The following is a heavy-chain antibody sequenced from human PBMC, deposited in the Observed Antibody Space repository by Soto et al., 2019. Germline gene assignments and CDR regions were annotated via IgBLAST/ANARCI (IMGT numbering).Heavy chain of an antibody. CDR2: IYYSGST. J-gene: IGHJ3*02. D-gene: IGHD6-6*01. CDR3: ARIGLVPYAFDI. Sequence: ETLSLTCTVSGGSISSYYWSWIRQPPGKGLEWIGYIYYSGSTNYNPSLKSRVTISVDTSKNQFSLKLSSVTAADTAVYYCARIGLVPYAFDIWGQGTMVTVSS. CDR1: GGSISSYY. V-gene: IGHV4-59*01.